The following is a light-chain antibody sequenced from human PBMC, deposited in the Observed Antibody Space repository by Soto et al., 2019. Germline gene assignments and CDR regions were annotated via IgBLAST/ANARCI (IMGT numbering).Light chain of an antibody. V-gene: IGLV2-14*01. CDR1: SSDVGGYNY. CDR2: EVS. Sequence: QSALTQPASVSGSPGQSITISCTGTSSDVGGYNYVSWYQQHPGKAPKLMIFEVSSRPSGVSYRFSGSKSGNTASLTISGRQAEDEADYYCSSYTSSSTLYVFGSGTKFTVL. CDR3: SSYTSSSTLYV. J-gene: IGLJ1*01.